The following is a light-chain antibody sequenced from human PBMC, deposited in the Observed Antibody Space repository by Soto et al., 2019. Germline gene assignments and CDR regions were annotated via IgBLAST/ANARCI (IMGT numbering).Light chain of an antibody. CDR1: SSNIGAGYD. CDR3: QSYDSSLSAHVV. V-gene: IGLV1-40*01. J-gene: IGLJ2*01. Sequence: QSVLTQPPSVSGAPGQRVTISCTGSSSNIGAGYDVHWYQQLPGPAPKLLIYGNSNRPSGVPDRFSGSKSGTSASLAITGLQAEDEADYDCQSYDSSLSAHVVFGGGTKLTVL. CDR2: GNS.